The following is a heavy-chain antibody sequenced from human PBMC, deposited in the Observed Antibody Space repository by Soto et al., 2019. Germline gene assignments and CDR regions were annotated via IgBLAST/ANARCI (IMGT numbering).Heavy chain of an antibody. CDR3: ATNQAYGRAEYGMDV. J-gene: IGHJ6*02. Sequence: ASVNVSCKFSGYTLTELSIHWVRQAPGKGLEWMGGFDPEDGETIFAQKFQGRVTMTEDTSTDTAYMELSSLRSEDTAVYYCATNQAYGRAEYGMDVWGQGTTVTVSS. CDR1: GYTLTELS. V-gene: IGHV1-24*01. D-gene: IGHD4-17*01. CDR2: FDPEDGET.